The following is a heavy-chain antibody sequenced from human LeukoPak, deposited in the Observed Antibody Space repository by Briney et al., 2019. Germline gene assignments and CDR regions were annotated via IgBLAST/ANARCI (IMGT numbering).Heavy chain of an antibody. J-gene: IGHJ2*01. CDR2: IYYSGST. Sequence: PSETLSLTCTVSGGSISSSSYYWGWIRQPPGKGLEWIGYIYYSGSTNYNPSLKSRVTISVDTSKNQFSLRLRSVTAADTAVYYCARDSHNYGRWFFDLWGRGTLVTVSS. CDR1: GGSISSSSYY. V-gene: IGHV4-61*01. CDR3: ARDSHNYGRWFFDL. D-gene: IGHD3-16*01.